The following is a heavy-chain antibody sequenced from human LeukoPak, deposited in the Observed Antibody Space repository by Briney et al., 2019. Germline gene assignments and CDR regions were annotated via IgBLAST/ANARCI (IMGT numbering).Heavy chain of an antibody. Sequence: GGSLRLSCAASGFTFSNYEMNWVRQAPGKGLEWVSYISGSGSTIYYADSVKGRFSISRDNAKDSLYLQMNSLRAEDTAVYYCARVRSGYSHENYFDYWGQGTLVTVSS. D-gene: IGHD5-18*01. J-gene: IGHJ4*02. CDR2: ISGSGSTI. CDR3: ARVRSGYSHENYFDY. CDR1: GFTFSNYE. V-gene: IGHV3-48*03.